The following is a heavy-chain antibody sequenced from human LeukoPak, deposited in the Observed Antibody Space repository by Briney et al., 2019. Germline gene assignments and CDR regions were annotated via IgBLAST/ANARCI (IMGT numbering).Heavy chain of an antibody. CDR3: AREYYDFWSGYYTGPGYFDY. J-gene: IGHJ4*02. Sequence: SVKVSCKASGGTFSSYAISWVRQAPGQGLEWMGGIIPIFGTANYAQKFQGRVTITADESTSTAYMELSSLRSEDTAVYYCAREYYDFWSGYYTGPGYFDYWGQGTLVTVSS. V-gene: IGHV1-69*01. D-gene: IGHD3-3*01. CDR2: IIPIFGTA. CDR1: GGTFSSYA.